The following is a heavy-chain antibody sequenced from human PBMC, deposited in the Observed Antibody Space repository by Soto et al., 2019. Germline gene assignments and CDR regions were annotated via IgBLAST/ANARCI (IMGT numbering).Heavy chain of an antibody. J-gene: IGHJ5*02. CDR1: GFSFSSYS. V-gene: IGHV3-21*01. CDR3: ARGYTGYCSGGTCYWFDP. D-gene: IGHD2-15*01. Sequence: EVQLVESGGGLVKPGGSLRLSCAASGFSFSSYSMNWVRQAPGKGLEWVSSISSSTSYINYADSVKGRFTISRDNAKKSLYLQINSLRAEDTAVYYCARGYTGYCSGGTCYWFDPWGQGTLVTVSS. CDR2: ISSSTSYI.